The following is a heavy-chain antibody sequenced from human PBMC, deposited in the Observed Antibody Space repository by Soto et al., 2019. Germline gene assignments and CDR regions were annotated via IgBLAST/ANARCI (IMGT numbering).Heavy chain of an antibody. CDR3: ARNLWSGYYLHY. V-gene: IGHV1-18*01. J-gene: IGHJ4*02. CDR1: GYTFTSCG. CDR2: ISAYNGNT. Sequence: VASVKVSCKASGYTFTSCGISWVRQAPGQGLEWMGWISAYNGNTNYAQKLQGRVTMTTDTSTSTAYMELRSLRSDDTAVYYCARNLWSGYYLHYWGQGTLVTVS. D-gene: IGHD3-3*01.